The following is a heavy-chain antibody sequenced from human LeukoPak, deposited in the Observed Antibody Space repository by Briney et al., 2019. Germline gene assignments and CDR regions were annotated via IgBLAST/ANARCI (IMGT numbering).Heavy chain of an antibody. D-gene: IGHD3-22*01. CDR3: VNYYDSSDYQQPNHFDY. CDR2: IYYSGST. CDR1: GVSISSYY. Sequence: KPSETLSLTCTVSGVSISSYYWSWLRQPPGKGLEWIGYIYYSGSTSYNPSLKSRVTISVDTSKNQFSLKLSSVTAADTAVYYCVNYYDSSDYQQPNHFDYWGQGTLVTVSS. V-gene: IGHV4-59*08. J-gene: IGHJ4*02.